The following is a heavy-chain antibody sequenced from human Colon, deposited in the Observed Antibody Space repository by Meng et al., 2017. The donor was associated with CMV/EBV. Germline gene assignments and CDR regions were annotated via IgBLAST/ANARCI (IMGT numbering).Heavy chain of an antibody. CDR2: INHSGNT. J-gene: IGHJ4*02. CDR1: GGSISSSSVY. V-gene: IGHV4-39*01. D-gene: IGHD6-19*01. Sequence: SCTVSGGSISSSSVYWGWIRQPPGGGLEWIGSINHSGNTYRNPSLWGRVSMSVDTSKNQFSLNLSSVTAADTSIYYCARPSDNGWYYFDSWGQGTLVTVSS. CDR3: ARPSDNGWYYFDS.